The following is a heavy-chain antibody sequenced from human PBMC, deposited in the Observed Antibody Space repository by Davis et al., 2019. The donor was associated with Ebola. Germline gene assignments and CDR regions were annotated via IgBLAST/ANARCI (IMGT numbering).Heavy chain of an antibody. CDR3: ARLRITMIVGKDY. D-gene: IGHD3-22*01. V-gene: IGHV5-51*01. CDR2: FYPGDSDT. Sequence: GESLKISCKGSGYSFTSYWIGWVRQMPGKGLEWMGIFYPGDSDTRYSPSFQGQVTISADKSISNAYLPWSSLKAPDTAMYYCARLRITMIVGKDYWGQGTLVTVSS. CDR1: GYSFTSYW. J-gene: IGHJ4*02.